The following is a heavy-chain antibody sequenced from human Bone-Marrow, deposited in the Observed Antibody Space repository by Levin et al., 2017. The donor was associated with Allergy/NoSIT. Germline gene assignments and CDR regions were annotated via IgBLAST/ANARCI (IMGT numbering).Heavy chain of an antibody. CDR2: ISTSSSTI. CDR1: GFIFSDYS. Sequence: GESLKISCAASGFIFSDYSINWVRQAPGKGLQWVSYISTSSSTIYYADSVQGRFTISRDNAENSLYLQMNSLRVEDTAVYFCARGKLYNDFSSGQDYYGMDVWGQGTTVTVSS. CDR3: ARGKLYNDFSSGQDYYGMDV. J-gene: IGHJ6*02. V-gene: IGHV3-48*01. D-gene: IGHD3-3*01.